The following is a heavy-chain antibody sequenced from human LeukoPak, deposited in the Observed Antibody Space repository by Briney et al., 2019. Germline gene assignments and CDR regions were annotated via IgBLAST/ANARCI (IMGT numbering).Heavy chain of an antibody. V-gene: IGHV4-39*01. CDR2: IYYSGST. J-gene: IGHJ4*02. CDR3: ARHTFYYYDNSGYYERPFDY. CDR1: GGSISSSSYY. Sequence: SSETLSLTCTVSGGSISSSSYYWGWIRQPPGKGLEWIGSIYYSGSTYYNPSLKSRVTISVDTSKNQFSLKLSSVTAADTAVYYCARHTFYYYDNSGYYERPFDYWGQGTLVTVSS. D-gene: IGHD3-22*01.